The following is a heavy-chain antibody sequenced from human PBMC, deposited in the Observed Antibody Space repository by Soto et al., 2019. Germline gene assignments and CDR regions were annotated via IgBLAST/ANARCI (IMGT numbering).Heavy chain of an antibody. Sequence: ASVKVSCKASGYTFTSYDINWVRQATGQGLEWMGWMNPNSGNTGYAQKFQGRVTMTRNTSISTAYMELSSLRSEDTAVYYCARAFGDDYGDDYYYYYMDVWGKGTTVTVSS. CDR1: GYTFTSYD. CDR3: ARAFGDDYGDDYYYYYMDV. CDR2: MNPNSGNT. D-gene: IGHD4-17*01. J-gene: IGHJ6*03. V-gene: IGHV1-8*01.